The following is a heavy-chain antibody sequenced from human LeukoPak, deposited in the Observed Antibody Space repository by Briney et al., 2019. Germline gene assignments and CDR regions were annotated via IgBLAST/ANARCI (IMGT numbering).Heavy chain of an antibody. CDR1: GGSISNYY. V-gene: IGHV4-59*01. CDR3: ASIAVAGFDY. CDR2: IYYSGST. D-gene: IGHD6-19*01. Sequence: SETLSLTCTVSGGSISNYYWNWIRQTPGKGLQWIGYIYYSGSTNYNPSLKSRVTISVDTSKNQFSLKLSSVTAADTAVYYCASIAVAGFDYWGQGTLVTVSS. J-gene: IGHJ4*02.